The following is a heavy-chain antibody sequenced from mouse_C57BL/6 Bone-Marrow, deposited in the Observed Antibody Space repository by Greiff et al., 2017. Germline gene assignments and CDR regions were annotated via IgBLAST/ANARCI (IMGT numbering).Heavy chain of an antibody. J-gene: IGHJ3*01. CDR2: ISNLAYSI. CDR1: GFTFSDYG. CDR3: ARCSSSIGFAY. D-gene: IGHD3-1*01. Sequence: EVKLVESGGGLVQPGGSLTLSCAASGFTFSDYGMAWVRQAPRKGPEWVAFISNLAYSIYYADTVTGRFTISRENANNTVYLDISSLSSEDTAMYDCARCSSSIGFAYWGQGTMVTVSA. V-gene: IGHV5-15*01.